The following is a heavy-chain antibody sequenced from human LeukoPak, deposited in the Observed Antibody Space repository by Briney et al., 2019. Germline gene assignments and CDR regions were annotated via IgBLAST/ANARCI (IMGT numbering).Heavy chain of an antibody. V-gene: IGHV3-30*02. J-gene: IGHJ4*02. CDR3: AKDLSMMVAVAGIY. D-gene: IGHD6-19*01. CDR1: GFTFSSYW. Sequence: GGSLRLSCAASGFTFSSYWMSWVRQAPGKGLEWVAFIRYDGSNTYYADSVKGRFTISRDNSKNTLYLQMNSLRGEDTAVYYCAKDLSMMVAVAGIYWGQGTLVTVSS. CDR2: IRYDGSNT.